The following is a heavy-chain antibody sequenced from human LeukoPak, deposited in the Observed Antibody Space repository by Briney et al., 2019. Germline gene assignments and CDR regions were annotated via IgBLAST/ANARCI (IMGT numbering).Heavy chain of an antibody. V-gene: IGHV3-11*06. CDR1: GFXFSDYY. CDR3: ARGEMATPPYYYYGMDV. D-gene: IGHD5-24*01. Sequence: GGSLRLSCEASGFXFSDYYMSWIRQAPGKGLEWVSYISSSSSYTNYADSVKGRFTISRDNAKNSLYLQMNSLRAEDTAVYYCARGEMATPPYYYYGMDVWGQGTTVTVSS. CDR2: ISSSSSYT. J-gene: IGHJ6*02.